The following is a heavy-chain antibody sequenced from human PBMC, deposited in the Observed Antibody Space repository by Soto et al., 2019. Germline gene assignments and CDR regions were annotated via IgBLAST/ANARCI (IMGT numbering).Heavy chain of an antibody. D-gene: IGHD1-26*01. CDR3: AKLAGDGIEQQMGLPDV. CDR1: GYIFTNHW. CDR2: IDPSDSYT. J-gene: IGHJ6*02. V-gene: IGHV5-10-1*01. Sequence: GESLKISCKASGYIFTNHWITWVRQMPGKGLEWMGRIDPSDSYTNYSPSFQGHVTITADKSISTAYIQWSSLKASDSAVYYCAKLAGDGIEQQMGLPDVWGQGTTVTVSS.